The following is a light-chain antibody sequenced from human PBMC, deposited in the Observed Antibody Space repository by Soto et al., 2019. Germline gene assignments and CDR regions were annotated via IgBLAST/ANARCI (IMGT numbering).Light chain of an antibody. Sequence: QSVLTQPASVSGSPGQSITISCTGTSSDVGGYDYVSWYQQHPGKAPKLMIFDVSNRPSGVSNRFSGSKSGNTASLTISGLEAEEGADYCCSSYTSSSTLAFGGGTKVTVL. V-gene: IGLV2-14*01. CDR1: SSDVGGYDY. CDR3: SSYTSSSTLA. J-gene: IGLJ3*02. CDR2: DVS.